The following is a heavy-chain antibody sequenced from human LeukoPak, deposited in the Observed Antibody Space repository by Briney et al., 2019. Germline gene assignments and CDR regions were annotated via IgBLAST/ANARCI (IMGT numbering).Heavy chain of an antibody. CDR1: GGSFSGYY. CDR2: INHSGST. J-gene: IGHJ4*02. V-gene: IGHV4-34*01. D-gene: IGHD6-13*01. Sequence: PSETLSLTCAVYGGSFSGYYWSWIRQPPGKGLEWIGEINHSGSTNYNPSLKSRVTISVDTSKNQFSLKLSSVTAADTAVYYCASRIAAAGTPDYWGQGTLVTVSS. CDR3: ASRIAAAGTPDY.